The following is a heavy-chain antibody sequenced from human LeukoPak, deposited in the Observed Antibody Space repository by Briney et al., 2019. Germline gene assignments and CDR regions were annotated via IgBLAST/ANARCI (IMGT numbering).Heavy chain of an antibody. D-gene: IGHD3-16*01. V-gene: IGHV4-4*07. CDR1: GGSMSDYF. CDR2: VDGSGDT. J-gene: IGHJ5*02. CDR3: ARAGGGWFDP. Sequence: PSETLSLTCIVSGGSMSDYFWTWIRQPAGKGLEWIGRVDGSGDTNLNPALKSRVTISVDKSKNQFSLKLSSVTAADTAVYYCARAGGGWFDPWGQGTLVTVSS.